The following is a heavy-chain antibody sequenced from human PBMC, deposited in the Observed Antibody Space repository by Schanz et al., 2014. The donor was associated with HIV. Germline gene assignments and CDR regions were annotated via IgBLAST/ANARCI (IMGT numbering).Heavy chain of an antibody. CDR2: IWYDGSNK. J-gene: IGHJ2*01. Sequence: QEQLVESGGGVVQPGKSLRLSCAASGFTFRNFGMHWVRQAPGKGLEWVAVIWYDGSNKYYADSVKGRFTISRDSSKNMLYLQMNSLKTEDTAVYYCARVKYCSGTSCPWSWYFDLWGRGTLVTVSS. V-gene: IGHV3-33*01. CDR3: ARVKYCSGTSCPWSWYFDL. D-gene: IGHD2-2*01. CDR1: GFTFRNFG.